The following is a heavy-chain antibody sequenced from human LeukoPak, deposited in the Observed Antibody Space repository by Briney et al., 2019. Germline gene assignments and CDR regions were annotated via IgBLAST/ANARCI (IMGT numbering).Heavy chain of an antibody. CDR1: GYTFTGYY. V-gene: IGHV1-2*02. Sequence: ASVKVSCKASGYTFTGYYMHWVRQAPGQGLEWMGWINPNSGGTNYAQKFQGRVTMTRDTSISTACMELSRLRSDDTAVYYCARWNDYGDYGLDYWGQGTLVTVSS. J-gene: IGHJ4*02. CDR2: INPNSGGT. D-gene: IGHD4-17*01. CDR3: ARWNDYGDYGLDY.